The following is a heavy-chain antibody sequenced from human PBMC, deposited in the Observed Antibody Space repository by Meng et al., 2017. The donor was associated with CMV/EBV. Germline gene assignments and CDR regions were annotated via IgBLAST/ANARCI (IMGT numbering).Heavy chain of an antibody. CDR1: GFTSSSYS. V-gene: IGHV3-21*01. CDR2: ISSSSSYT. CDR3: ARVLEDVVVVVPNYYYGMDV. D-gene: IGHD2-15*01. J-gene: IGHJ6*01. Sequence: GGSLRLSCAASGFTSSSYSTIWVRQSPWKGLEWVSSISSSSSYTFYIDSVKGRFTISRDNAKNLVYLQMNSLRAEDTAMYYCARVLEDVVVVVPNYYYGMDVWGQGTTVTVSS.